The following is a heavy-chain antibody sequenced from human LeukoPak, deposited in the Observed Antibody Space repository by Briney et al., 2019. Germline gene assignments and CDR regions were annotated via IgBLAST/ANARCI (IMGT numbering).Heavy chain of an antibody. D-gene: IGHD3-10*01. J-gene: IGHJ4*02. CDR2: IYYSGST. Sequence: PSETLSLTCTVSGGSISSYYWSWIRQPPGKGLEWIGYIYYSGSTNYNPSLKSRVTISVDKSKNQFSLKLSSVTAADTAVYYCARGTYYYGSGSYYHFDYWGQGTLVTVSS. V-gene: IGHV4-59*12. CDR1: GGSISSYY. CDR3: ARGTYYYGSGSYYHFDY.